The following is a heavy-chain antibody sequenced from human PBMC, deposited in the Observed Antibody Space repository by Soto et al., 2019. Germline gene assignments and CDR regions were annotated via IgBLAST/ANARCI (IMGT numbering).Heavy chain of an antibody. CDR1: GGSFSGYY. CDR3: ARDKITGLFDY. CDR2: INHSGST. Sequence: QVQLQQWGAGLLKPSETLSLTCAVYGGSFSGYYWTWIRQPPGTGLELIGEINHSGSTNYNPSLKRRVTLSVGPSKEQLSPKLPSATAAGTAVYYCARDKITGLFDYWGQGTLVTVSS. J-gene: IGHJ4*02. D-gene: IGHD2-8*02. V-gene: IGHV4-34*01.